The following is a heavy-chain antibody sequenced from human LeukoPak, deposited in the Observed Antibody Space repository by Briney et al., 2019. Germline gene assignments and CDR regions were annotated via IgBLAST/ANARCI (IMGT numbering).Heavy chain of an antibody. Sequence: PSETLSLTCTVSGGSISSYYWSWIRQPPGKGLEWLGYIYYSGSTNYNPSLKSRVTISVDTSKNQFSLRLSSVTAADTAVYYCARDTYAMVRGVSFNWFDPWGQGTLVTVSS. CDR1: GGSISSYY. CDR2: IYYSGST. CDR3: ARDTYAMVRGVSFNWFDP. V-gene: IGHV4-59*01. D-gene: IGHD3-10*01. J-gene: IGHJ5*02.